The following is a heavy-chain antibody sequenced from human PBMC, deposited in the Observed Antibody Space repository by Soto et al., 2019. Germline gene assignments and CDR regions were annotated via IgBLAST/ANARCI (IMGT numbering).Heavy chain of an antibody. CDR3: ARTLRITIFGVAGRGFDP. CDR2: INAGNGNT. J-gene: IGHJ5*02. D-gene: IGHD3-3*01. CDR1: GYTFTSYA. Sequence: GASVKVSCKASGYTFTSYAMHWVRQAPGQRLEWMGWINAGNGNTKYSQKFQGRVTITRDTSASTAYMELSSLRSEDTAVYYCARTLRITIFGVAGRGFDPWGQGTLVTVSS. V-gene: IGHV1-3*01.